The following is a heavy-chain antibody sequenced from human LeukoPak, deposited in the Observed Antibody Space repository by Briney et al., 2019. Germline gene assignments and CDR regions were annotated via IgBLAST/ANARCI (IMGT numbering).Heavy chain of an antibody. CDR2: ISPYNGNT. CDR1: GYTFTSYG. V-gene: IGHV1-18*01. Sequence: ASVKVSCKASGYTFTSYGSSWVRQAPGQGLEWMGWISPYNGNTNYAQKLQGRVTVTTDTSTSTAYMELRSLRSDDTAVYYCAKGLTRVVPGDDAFDIWGQGTMVTVSS. CDR3: AKGLTRVVPGDDAFDI. D-gene: IGHD2-2*01. J-gene: IGHJ3*02.